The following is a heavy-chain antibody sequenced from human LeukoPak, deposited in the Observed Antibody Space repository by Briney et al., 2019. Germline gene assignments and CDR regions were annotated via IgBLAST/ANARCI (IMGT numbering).Heavy chain of an antibody. J-gene: IGHJ6*03. CDR3: AKDWGDGYKEYYMDV. CDR1: GFTFSSYA. V-gene: IGHV3-23*01. Sequence: GGSLRLSCAASGFTFSSYAMSWVRQAPGKGLEWASAISGSGGSTYYADSVKGRFTISRDNSKNTLYLQMNSLRAEDTAVYYCAKDWGDGYKEYYMDVWGKGTTVTVSS. D-gene: IGHD5-24*01. CDR2: ISGSGGST.